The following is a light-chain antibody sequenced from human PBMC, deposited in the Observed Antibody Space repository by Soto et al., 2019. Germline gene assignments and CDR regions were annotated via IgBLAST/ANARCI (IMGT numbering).Light chain of an antibody. J-gene: IGLJ1*01. CDR3: TSFTSGSTPYV. CDR2: DVT. CDR1: SSDVGGYNY. Sequence: QSALTQPASVSGSPGQSITISCAGTSSDVGGYNYVSWYQQLPGKAPQLVIYDVTHRPSGVSDRFSGSRSGNTASLTISGLQAEDEADYYCTSFTSGSTPYVLGTGTK. V-gene: IGLV2-14*03.